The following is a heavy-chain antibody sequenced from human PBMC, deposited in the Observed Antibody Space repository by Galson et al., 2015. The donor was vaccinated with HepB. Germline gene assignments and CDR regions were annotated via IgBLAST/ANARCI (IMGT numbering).Heavy chain of an antibody. CDR2: ISSSGSTI. CDR3: ALSSGGSPYYYYGMDV. Sequence: SLRLSCAASGFTFSSYEMNWVRQAPGKGLEWVSYISSSGSTIYYADSVKGRFTISRDNAKNSLYLQMNSLRAGDTAVYYCALSSGGSPYYYYGMDVWGQGTTVTVSS. CDR1: GFTFSSYE. D-gene: IGHD2-15*01. J-gene: IGHJ6*02. V-gene: IGHV3-48*03.